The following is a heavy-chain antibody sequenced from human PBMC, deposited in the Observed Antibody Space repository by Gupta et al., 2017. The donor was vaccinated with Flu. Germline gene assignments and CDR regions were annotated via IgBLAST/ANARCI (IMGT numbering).Heavy chain of an antibody. V-gene: IGHV3-9*01. CDR3: AKDCADCTNGVCYTTYGMDV. D-gene: IGHD2-8*01. CDR2: ISWNSGSI. J-gene: IGHJ6*02. CDR1: GFTFDDSA. Sequence: EVQLVESGGGLVQPGRSLRLSCAASGFTFDDSALYWVRQPPGKGLEWVSGISWNSGSIGYADSVKGRFTISRDNAKNSLYLQMNSLRAEDTALYYCAKDCADCTNGVCYTTYGMDVWGQGTTVTVSS.